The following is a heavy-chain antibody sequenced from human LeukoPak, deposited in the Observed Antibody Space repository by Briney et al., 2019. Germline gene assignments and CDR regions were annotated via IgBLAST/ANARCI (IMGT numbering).Heavy chain of an antibody. Sequence: SETLSLTCTVSGGSISSYYWSWLRQPAGKGLEWIGRIYTSGSTNYNPSLKSRVTMSVDTSKNQFSLKLSSVTAADTAVYYCARDEYYYGSANYFDYWGQGTLVTVSS. V-gene: IGHV4-4*07. CDR3: ARDEYYYGSANYFDY. J-gene: IGHJ4*02. CDR2: IYTSGST. CDR1: GGSISSYY. D-gene: IGHD3-10*01.